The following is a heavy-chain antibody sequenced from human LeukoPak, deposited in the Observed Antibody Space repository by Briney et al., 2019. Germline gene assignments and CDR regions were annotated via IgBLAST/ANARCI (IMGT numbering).Heavy chain of an antibody. V-gene: IGHV3-48*01. Sequence: GGSLRLSCAASGFTFSSYSMNWLRQAPGKGLEWVSYISSSSSTIYYADSVKGRFTISRDNAKNSLYLQMNSLRAEATAVYYCARDQRLRFLEWLLNWGQGTLVTVSS. CDR2: ISSSSSTI. CDR1: GFTFSSYS. J-gene: IGHJ4*02. CDR3: ARDQRLRFLEWLLN. D-gene: IGHD3-3*01.